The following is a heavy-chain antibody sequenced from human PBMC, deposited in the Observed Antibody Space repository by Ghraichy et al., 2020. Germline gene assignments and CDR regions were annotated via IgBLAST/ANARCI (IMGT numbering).Heavy chain of an antibody. Sequence: GESLNISCAASSFVFHHYCMTWVRQAPGKGLEWVANIKPDGTEAFYLDSVKDRFTFSRDNTEKSLVLQLRNLRAEDTAIYYCARSGGYGWDHWGQGTRVTVSS. CDR1: SFVFHHYC. D-gene: IGHD3-22*01. V-gene: IGHV3-7*03. CDR2: IKPDGTEA. CDR3: ARSGGYGWDH. J-gene: IGHJ4*02.